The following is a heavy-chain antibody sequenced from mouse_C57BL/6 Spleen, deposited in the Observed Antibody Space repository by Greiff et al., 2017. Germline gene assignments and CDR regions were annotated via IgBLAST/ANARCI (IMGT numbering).Heavy chain of an antibody. V-gene: IGHV1-19*01. J-gene: IGHJ3*01. CDR1: GYTFTDYY. D-gene: IGHD1-1*01. CDR3: ARAYGSTFAY. CDR2: INPYNGGT. Sequence: VQLQQSGPVLVKPGASVKMSCKASGYTFTDYYMNWVKQSHGKSLEWIGVINPYNGGTSYNQKFKGKATLTVDKSSSTAYMELNSLTSEDSAVYYCARAYGSTFAYWGQGTLVTVSA.